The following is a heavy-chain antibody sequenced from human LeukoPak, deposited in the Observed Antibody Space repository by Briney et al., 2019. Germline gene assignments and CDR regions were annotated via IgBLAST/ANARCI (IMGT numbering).Heavy chain of an antibody. J-gene: IGHJ4*02. Sequence: GGSLRLSCAASGFTFSSYWMHWVRQAPGRGLVWVSRINGDGSSTSYADSVKGRFTISRDNAKNTLYLQMNSLRAEDTAVYYCSTPRYSYGVPTDYWGQGTLVTVSS. V-gene: IGHV3-74*01. CDR1: GFTFSSYW. CDR3: STPRYSYGVPTDY. CDR2: INGDGSST. D-gene: IGHD5-24*01.